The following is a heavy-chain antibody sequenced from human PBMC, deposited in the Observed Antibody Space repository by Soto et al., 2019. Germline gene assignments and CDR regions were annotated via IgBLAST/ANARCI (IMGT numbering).Heavy chain of an antibody. CDR1: GYTFTSYG. CDR2: ISAYNGNT. D-gene: IGHD3-3*01. Sequence: ASVKVSCKASGYTFTSYGISWVRQAPGQGLEWMGWISAYNGNTNYAQKLQGRVTMTTDTSTSTAYMELRSLRSDDTAVYYCARDRYDFWSGYLIFDYWGQGTLVTVSS. V-gene: IGHV1-18*01. CDR3: ARDRYDFWSGYLIFDY. J-gene: IGHJ4*02.